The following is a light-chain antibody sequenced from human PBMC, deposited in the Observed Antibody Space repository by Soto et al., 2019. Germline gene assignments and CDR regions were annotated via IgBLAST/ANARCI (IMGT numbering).Light chain of an antibody. CDR3: QQYESYPLT. CDR1: QSISIW. Sequence: DIQMTQSPSTLSASVGDRVTITCRASQSISIWLAWYQQKPGKAPNILIYKASSLQSGVTCRFSVSGSGTEFTLTISGLQPDDFANYYCQQYESYPLTFGGRTKVEIK. V-gene: IGKV1-5*03. J-gene: IGKJ4*01. CDR2: KAS.